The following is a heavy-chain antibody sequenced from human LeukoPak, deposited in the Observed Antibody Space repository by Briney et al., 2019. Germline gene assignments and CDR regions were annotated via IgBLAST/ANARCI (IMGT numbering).Heavy chain of an antibody. Sequence: GGSLRLSCAASGFTFSTYSMNWVRQAPGKGLEWVSCISTRSTYIYYADSVKGRFTISRDNAKNSLYLQMNSLRAEDTAVYYCARARGRSINDAFDIWGQGTMVTVSS. CDR1: GFTFSTYS. CDR3: ARARGRSINDAFDI. V-gene: IGHV3-21*01. CDR2: ISTRSTYI. D-gene: IGHD3-16*01. J-gene: IGHJ3*02.